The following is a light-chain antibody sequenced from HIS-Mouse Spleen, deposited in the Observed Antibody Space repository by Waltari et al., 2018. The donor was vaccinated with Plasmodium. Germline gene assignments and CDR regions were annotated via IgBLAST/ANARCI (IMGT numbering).Light chain of an antibody. CDR2: STS. CDR1: TGAVTSGYY. Sequence: QTVVTQEPSLTVSPGGTVTLTCASSTGAVTSGYYPNWFQQNPGQAPRALIASTSNKHSWTPARFSGSLLGGKAALTLSGVQPEDEAEYYCLLYYGGARVFGGGTKLTVL. CDR3: LLYYGGARV. V-gene: IGLV7-43*01. J-gene: IGLJ3*02.